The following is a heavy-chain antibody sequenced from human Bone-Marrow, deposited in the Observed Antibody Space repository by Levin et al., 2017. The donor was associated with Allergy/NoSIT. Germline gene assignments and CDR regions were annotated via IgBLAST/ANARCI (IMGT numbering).Heavy chain of an antibody. V-gene: IGHV3-66*01. J-gene: IGHJ4*02. CDR2: IYSGGGT. Sequence: GGSLRLSCAASGFTVGNNYVAWVRQAPGKGLDWISVIYSGGGTYYADSVKGRFTISRDKSKNTVYLQMNSLRVEDTAVYYCSSAPGFSDSWGQGTLVTVSS. CDR3: SSAPGFSDS. CDR1: GFTVGNNY.